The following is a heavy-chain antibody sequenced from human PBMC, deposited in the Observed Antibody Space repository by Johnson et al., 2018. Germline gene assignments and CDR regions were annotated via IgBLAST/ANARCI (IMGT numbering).Heavy chain of an antibody. J-gene: IGHJ1*01. V-gene: IGHV3-23*04. CDR1: GFTFSSYA. CDR3: AKGQRFGSYYPEYFQH. D-gene: IGHD1-26*01. Sequence: VQLVQSGGGLVQPGGSLRLSCAASGFTFSSYAMSWVRQAPGTGLEWVSAISGSGGSTYYADAVKGRFTISRDNSKNTLYLQMNSLRAEDTAVYYCAKGQRFGSYYPEYFQHWGQGTLVTVSS. CDR2: ISGSGGST.